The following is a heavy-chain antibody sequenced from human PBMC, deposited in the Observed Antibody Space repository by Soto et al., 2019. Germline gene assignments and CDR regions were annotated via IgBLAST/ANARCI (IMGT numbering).Heavy chain of an antibody. V-gene: IGHV4-59*01. D-gene: IGHD1-26*01. CDR3: ARCFSGNYPSRPEEQYYFDS. J-gene: IGHJ4*02. Sequence: SETLSLTCTVSGDSIRSYYLSWIRQPPGKGLECIGYIYYSGYTSYNPSLKSRVTISVDTSKNQFSLKLNSVTAADTAVYYCARCFSGNYPSRPEEQYYFDSWGQGTLVTVYS. CDR1: GDSIRSYY. CDR2: IYYSGYT.